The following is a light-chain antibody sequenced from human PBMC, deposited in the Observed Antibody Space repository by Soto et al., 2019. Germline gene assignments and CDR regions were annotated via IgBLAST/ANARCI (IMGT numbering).Light chain of an antibody. CDR2: DVS. CDR1: SSDVGGYNY. J-gene: IGLJ2*01. CDR3: SSYTSSSTLV. Sequence: QAVVTQPASESGSPGQSITISCTGTSSDVGGYNYVSWYQQHPGKAPKLMIYDVSNRPSGVSNRFSGSKSGNTASLTISGLQAEDEADYYCSSYTSSSTLVFGGGTQLTVL. V-gene: IGLV2-14*01.